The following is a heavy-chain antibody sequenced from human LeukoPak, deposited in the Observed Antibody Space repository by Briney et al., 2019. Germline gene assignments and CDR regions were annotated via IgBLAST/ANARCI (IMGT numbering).Heavy chain of an antibody. D-gene: IGHD2-21*01. J-gene: IGHJ4*02. V-gene: IGHV3-7*03. CDR3: ARDKGGDEGSKFDC. CDR1: GFSFPSYW. CDR2: INQGGSER. Sequence: GGSLRLSCVASGFSFPSYWMSWVRQAPGKGLEWVANINQGGSERHYVGSVEGRFTISRDNAKNSLYLQVSNLRAEDTAVYYCARDKGGDEGSKFDCWGQGTLVTVSS.